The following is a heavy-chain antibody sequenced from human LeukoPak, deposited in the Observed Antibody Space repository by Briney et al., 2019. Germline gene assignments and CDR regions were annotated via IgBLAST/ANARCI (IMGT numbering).Heavy chain of an antibody. CDR3: ARDDYGDLYFDY. CDR2: IIPIFGTA. CDR1: GGTFSSYA. D-gene: IGHD4-17*01. J-gene: IGHJ4*02. Sequence: GASVKVSCKASGGTFSSYAISWVRQAPGQGLEWMGGIIPIFGTANYAQKFQGRVTITADESTSTAYMELSSLRSEDTAVYYCARDDYGDLYFDYWGQGTLVTVSS. V-gene: IGHV1-69*01.